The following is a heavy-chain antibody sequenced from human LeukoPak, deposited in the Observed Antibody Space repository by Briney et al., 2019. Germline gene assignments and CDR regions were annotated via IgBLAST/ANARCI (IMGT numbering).Heavy chain of an antibody. D-gene: IGHD3-3*01. CDR2: INSDGSST. CDR3: ARGARITIFGVVIEYYFDY. J-gene: IGHJ4*02. Sequence: GGSLRLSCAASGFTFSSYWMHWVRQAPGKGLVWVSRINSDGSSTSYADSVKGRFTISRDNAKNTLYLQMNSLRAEDTAVYCCARGARITIFGVVIEYYFDYWGQGTLVTVSS. V-gene: IGHV3-74*01. CDR1: GFTFSSYW.